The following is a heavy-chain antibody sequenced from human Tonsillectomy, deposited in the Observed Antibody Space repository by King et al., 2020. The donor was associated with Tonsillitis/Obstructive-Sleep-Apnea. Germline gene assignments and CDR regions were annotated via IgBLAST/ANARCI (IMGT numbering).Heavy chain of an antibody. J-gene: IGHJ5*02. Sequence: QLVQSGAEVKKPGASVKVSCKASGYSFRTYALHWVRQGPGQRLEWMGWINPGNGNTEYSQKFQGRITITWDTSASTAYMELSSLTSEDTSVYYCTRDEGYCTTVSCYVWFDPWGQGTLVTVSS. CDR2: INPGNGNT. CDR1: GYSFRTYA. CDR3: TRDEGYCTTVSCYVWFDP. V-gene: IGHV1-3*01. D-gene: IGHD2-2*01.